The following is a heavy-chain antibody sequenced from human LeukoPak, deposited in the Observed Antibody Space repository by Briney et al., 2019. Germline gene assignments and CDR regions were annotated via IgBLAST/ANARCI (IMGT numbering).Heavy chain of an antibody. CDR3: ARQQYSSSWYHFDY. CDR2: IYHSGST. J-gene: IGHJ4*02. Sequence: SGTLSLTCAVSGGSISSSNWWSWVRQPPGKGLEWIGEIYHSGSTNYNPSLKSRVTISVDTSKNQFSLKLSSVTAADTAVYYCARQQYSSSWYHFDYWGQGTLVTVSS. CDR1: GGSISSSNW. V-gene: IGHV4-4*02. D-gene: IGHD6-13*01.